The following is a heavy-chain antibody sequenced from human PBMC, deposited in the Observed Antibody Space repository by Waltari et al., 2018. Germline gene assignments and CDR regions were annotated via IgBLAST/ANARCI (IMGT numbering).Heavy chain of an antibody. CDR1: GFTFDDSG. D-gene: IGHD2-8*02. V-gene: IGHV3-20*01. Sequence: EVQLVESGGGVVRPGGSLRLSCAASGFTFDDSGIRWVRQVPGKGLEWVSGISWNGGSIGYADSVKGRFTISRDNAKNSLYLQINSLRAEDTALYHCARVDYHYTGLTYYFDYWGQGALVTVSS. CDR3: ARVDYHYTGLTYYFDY. CDR2: ISWNGGSI. J-gene: IGHJ4*02.